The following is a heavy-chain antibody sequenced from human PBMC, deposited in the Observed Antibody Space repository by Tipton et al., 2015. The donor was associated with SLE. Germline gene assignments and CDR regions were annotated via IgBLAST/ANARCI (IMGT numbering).Heavy chain of an antibody. V-gene: IGHV4-4*02. CDR1: GGSISSDNW. CDR3: ARGYYESNGYYSFDY. D-gene: IGHD3-22*01. Sequence: TLSLTCAVSGGSISSDNWWSWVRQPPGKGLEWVGEIYHTGSAYYNPSLRSRLTISLDRSNNQFSLKVNSMTAADTAVYHCARGYYESNGYYSFDYWGLGALATVSS. J-gene: IGHJ4*02. CDR2: IYHTGSA.